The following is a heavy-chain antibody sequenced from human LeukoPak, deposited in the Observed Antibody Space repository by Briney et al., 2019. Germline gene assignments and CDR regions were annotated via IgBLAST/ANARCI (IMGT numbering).Heavy chain of an antibody. CDR3: ARNQPMQQLVGVYDY. Sequence: GASVKVSCKASGGTFSSYAISWVRQAPGQRLEWRGRSIPILGIANYAQKFQGRVTITADESTSTAYMELSSLRSEDTAVYYCARNQPMQQLVGVYDYWGQGTLVTVSS. V-gene: IGHV1-69*04. D-gene: IGHD6-13*01. CDR1: GGTFSSYA. CDR2: SIPILGIA. J-gene: IGHJ4*02.